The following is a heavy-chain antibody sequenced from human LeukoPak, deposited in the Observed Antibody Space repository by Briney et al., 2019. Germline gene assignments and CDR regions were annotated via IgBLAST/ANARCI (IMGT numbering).Heavy chain of an antibody. D-gene: IGHD3-22*01. CDR2: ISSSSSYI. CDR1: GFTFSSYG. Sequence: PGGSLRLSCAASGFTFSSYGMSWVRQAPGKGLEWVSSISSSSSYIYYADSVKGRFTISRDNAKNSLYLQMNSLRAEDTAVYYCATVPIGVFWYDSSGYYRNFDYWGQGTLVTVSS. CDR3: ATVPIGVFWYDSSGYYRNFDY. J-gene: IGHJ4*02. V-gene: IGHV3-21*01.